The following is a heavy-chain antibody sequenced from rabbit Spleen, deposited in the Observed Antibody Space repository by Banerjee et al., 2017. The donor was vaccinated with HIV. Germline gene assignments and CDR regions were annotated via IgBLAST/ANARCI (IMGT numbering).Heavy chain of an antibody. CDR3: AREVEIYTGYVGYGVPNYGMDL. CDR1: GFSFSNNYW. V-gene: IGHV1S40*01. D-gene: IGHD7-1*01. Sequence: QSLEESGGDLVKPGASLTLTCTASGFSFSNNYWICWVRQAPGKGLEWIACMNGGSSGSSYYASWAKGRFTVSTTSSTTVTLQMTSLTAADTATYFCAREVEIYTGYVGYGVPNYGMDLWGQGTLVTVS. J-gene: IGHJ6*01. CDR2: MNGGSSGSS.